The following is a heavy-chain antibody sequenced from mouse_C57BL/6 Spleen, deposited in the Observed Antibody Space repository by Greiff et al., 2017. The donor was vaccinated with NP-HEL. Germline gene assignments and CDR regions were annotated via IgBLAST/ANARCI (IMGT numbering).Heavy chain of an antibody. J-gene: IGHJ2*01. CDR3: AKATVVAPFDY. Sequence: EVKLQQSGPELVKPGASVKISCKASGYTFTDYYMNWVKQSHGKSLEWIGDINPNNGGTSYNQKFKGKATLTVDKSSSTAYMELRSLTSEDSAVYYCAKATVVAPFDYWGQGTTLTVSS. CDR2: INPNNGGT. D-gene: IGHD1-1*01. CDR1: GYTFTDYY. V-gene: IGHV1-26*01.